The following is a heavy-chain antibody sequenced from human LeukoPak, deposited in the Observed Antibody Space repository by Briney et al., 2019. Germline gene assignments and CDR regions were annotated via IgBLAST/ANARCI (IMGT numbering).Heavy chain of an antibody. CDR3: ARSGRYCSGGSCYTPWDY. CDR1: GYTFTSYG. D-gene: IGHD2-15*01. CDR2: ISAYNGNT. V-gene: IGHV1-18*01. Sequence: ASVKVSCKASGYTFTSYGISWVRQAPGQGLEWMGWISAYNGNTNYAQKLRGRVTMTTDTSTSTAYMELRSLRSDDTAVYYCARSGRYCSGGSCYTPWDYWGQGTLVTVSS. J-gene: IGHJ4*02.